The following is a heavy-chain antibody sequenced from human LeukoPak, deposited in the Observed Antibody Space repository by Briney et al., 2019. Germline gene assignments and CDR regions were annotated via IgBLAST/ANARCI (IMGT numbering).Heavy chain of an antibody. CDR1: GGTFSSYA. J-gene: IGHJ4*02. V-gene: IGHV1-69*13. CDR2: IIPVFGTA. Sequence: SVKVSCKASGGTFSSYAIGWVRQAPGQGLEWMGGIIPVFGTANYAQKFQGRVTITADESTSTAYMELSSLRSEDTAVYYCASSLAYCGGDCYSTDVDYWGQGTLVTVSS. D-gene: IGHD2-21*02. CDR3: ASSLAYCGGDCYSTDVDY.